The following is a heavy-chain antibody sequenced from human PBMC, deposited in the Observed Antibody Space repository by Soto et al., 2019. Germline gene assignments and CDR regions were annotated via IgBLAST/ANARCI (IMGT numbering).Heavy chain of an antibody. V-gene: IGHV1-2*02. Sequence: ASVKVSCKASGYTFTGYYMHWVRQAPGQGVEWMGWINPNSGGTNYAQEFRGRVTLTRDTSISTAYMELSRLRSDDTALYYCARDYGDAFDIWGLGTMVTVSS. CDR2: INPNSGGT. CDR1: GYTFTGYY. J-gene: IGHJ3*02. D-gene: IGHD4-17*01. CDR3: ARDYGDAFDI.